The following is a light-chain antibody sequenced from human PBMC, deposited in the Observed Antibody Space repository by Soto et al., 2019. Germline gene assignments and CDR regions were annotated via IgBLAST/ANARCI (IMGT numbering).Light chain of an antibody. CDR2: DAS. V-gene: IGKV3-15*01. CDR1: QSVTTGY. J-gene: IGKJ1*01. Sequence: TMVVSGGERDPLSRRASQSVTTGYLAWYQQKPGQAPRLLIYDASNRATDIPGRFSGCGSGTEFTLTMRSLQSWCFAVYYCQQYNNWARRFGQGTKVDIK. CDR3: QQYNNWARR.